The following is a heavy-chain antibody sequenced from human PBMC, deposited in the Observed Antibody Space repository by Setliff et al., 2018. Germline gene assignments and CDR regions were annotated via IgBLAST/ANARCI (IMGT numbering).Heavy chain of an antibody. CDR1: GGSVGSGSYY. CDR2: IQSTGNT. D-gene: IGHD5-12*01. Sequence: SETLSLTCIVSGGSVGSGSYYWSWIRQPAGKGLEWIGLIQSTGNTNYNPSLQSRVTISIDTSKNQFSLKMTSVTAADTALYFCAGTPARGTTWLSPFDYWGQGTLVTVSS. V-gene: IGHV4-61*02. J-gene: IGHJ4*02. CDR3: AGTPARGTTWLSPFDY.